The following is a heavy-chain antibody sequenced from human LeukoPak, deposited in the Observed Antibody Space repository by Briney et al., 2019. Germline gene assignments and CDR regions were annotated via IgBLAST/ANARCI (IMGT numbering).Heavy chain of an antibody. Sequence: SVKVSCKASGGTFSSYAISWVRQAPGQGLEWMGGIIPIFGTANYAQKFQGRVTITADESTSTAYMELSSLRSEDTAVYYCAGEDTYVLTTYYYYGMDVWGQGTTVTVSS. V-gene: IGHV1-69*13. D-gene: IGHD1-1*01. J-gene: IGHJ6*02. CDR2: IIPIFGTA. CDR1: GGTFSSYA. CDR3: AGEDTYVLTTYYYYGMDV.